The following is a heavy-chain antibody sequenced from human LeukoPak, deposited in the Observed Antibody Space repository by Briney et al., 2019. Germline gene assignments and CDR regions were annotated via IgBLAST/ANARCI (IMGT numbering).Heavy chain of an antibody. Sequence: GGSLRLSCAASGFTFSSYAMSCVRPAPGKGLEWVSAISGSGGSTYYADSVKGRFTISGDNSKNTLSLQVNSLRAEDTAVYYCAKDHDYYDSGPIWGQGTMVTVSS. CDR1: GFTFSSYA. V-gene: IGHV3-23*01. CDR3: AKDHDYYDSGPI. J-gene: IGHJ3*02. D-gene: IGHD3-10*01. CDR2: ISGSGGST.